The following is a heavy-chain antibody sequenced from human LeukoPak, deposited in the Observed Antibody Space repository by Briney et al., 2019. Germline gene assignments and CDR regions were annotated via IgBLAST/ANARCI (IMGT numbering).Heavy chain of an antibody. CDR3: AKGGHYNFDY. V-gene: IGHV3-7*01. CDR1: GFTFSTYW. Sequence: GGSLRLSCAASGFTFSTYWMKWVRQAPGKGLEWVSRINGDGSDKYYVDSVKGRFSISRDNAKNSLYLQMNSLRTEDTAVYYCAKGGHYNFDYWGQGTLVTVSS. D-gene: IGHD4-11*01. J-gene: IGHJ4*02. CDR2: INGDGSDK.